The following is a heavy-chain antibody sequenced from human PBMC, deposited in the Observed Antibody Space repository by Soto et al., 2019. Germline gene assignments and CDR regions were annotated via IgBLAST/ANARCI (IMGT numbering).Heavy chain of an antibody. CDR1: GFTFRNNV. CDR2: ISGSGVSA. D-gene: IGHD3-22*01. CDR3: AKSLTYYYDSSGYYDAFDI. J-gene: IGHJ3*02. Sequence: LRLSCAGSGFTFRNNVLSWVRQAPGKGLEWVSAISGSGVSAYYADSVKGRFTISRDNSKNTLYLQMNSLRAEDTAVYYCAKSLTYYYDSSGYYDAFDIWGQGTMVTVSS. V-gene: IGHV3-23*01.